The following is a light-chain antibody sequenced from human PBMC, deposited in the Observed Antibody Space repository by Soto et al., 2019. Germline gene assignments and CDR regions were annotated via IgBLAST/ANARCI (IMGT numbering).Light chain of an antibody. J-gene: IGLJ1*01. CDR1: SSDVGSYDL. V-gene: IGLV2-23*02. CDR2: EVK. CDR3: CSYAGRSTFV. Sequence: QSALTQPASVSGSPGQSITISCTGTSSDVGSYDLDSWYQQHPGKAPKLMIFEVKKRPSGVSNRFSGSKSGNTASLTVSGLQAEDEADYYCCSYAGRSTFVFGTGTKLTVL.